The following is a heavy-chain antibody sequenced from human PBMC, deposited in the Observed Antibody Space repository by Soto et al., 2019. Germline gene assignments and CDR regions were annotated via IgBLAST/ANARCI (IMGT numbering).Heavy chain of an antibody. CDR2: TKSKTDGGTT. J-gene: IGHJ4*02. D-gene: IGHD6-13*01. CDR3: TTREESYSSSWYGFLQWLETFDY. Sequence: EVQLVESGGGLVKPGGSLRLSCAASGFTFSNAWMSWVRQAPGKGLEWVGRTKSKTDGGTTDYAAPVKGRFTISRDDSKNTLYLQMNSLKTEDTAVYYCTTREESYSSSWYGFLQWLETFDYWGQGTLVTVSS. V-gene: IGHV3-15*01. CDR1: GFTFSNAW.